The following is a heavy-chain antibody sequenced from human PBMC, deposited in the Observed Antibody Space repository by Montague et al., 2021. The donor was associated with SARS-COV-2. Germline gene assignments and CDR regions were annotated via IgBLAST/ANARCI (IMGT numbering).Heavy chain of an antibody. Sequence: SETLSLTCSVSSGSIISSGYYWGWIRQPPGKELEWIGNIYYSGTTYYNPSLQSRGTISVDTSKNHLSLRLSSVTAADTAVYFCARGMIRGVTTPFDYWGQGSKVTVSP. J-gene: IGHJ4*02. D-gene: IGHD3-10*01. CDR3: ARGMIRGVTTPFDY. CDR2: IYYSGTT. CDR1: SGSIISSGYY. V-gene: IGHV4-39*02.